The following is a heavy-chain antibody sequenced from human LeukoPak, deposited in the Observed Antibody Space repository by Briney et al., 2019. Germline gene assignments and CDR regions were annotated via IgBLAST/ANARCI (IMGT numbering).Heavy chain of an antibody. J-gene: IGHJ6*02. CDR3: ARDKITMIVVVIMGMDV. V-gene: IGHV1-69*04. Sequence: ASVKVSCKASGGTFSSYAISGVRQAPGQGLEWMGRIIPILGIANYAQKFQGRVTITADKSTSTAYMELSSLRSEDTAVYYCARDKITMIVVVIMGMDVWGQGTTVTVSS. CDR2: IIPILGIA. CDR1: GGTFSSYA. D-gene: IGHD3-22*01.